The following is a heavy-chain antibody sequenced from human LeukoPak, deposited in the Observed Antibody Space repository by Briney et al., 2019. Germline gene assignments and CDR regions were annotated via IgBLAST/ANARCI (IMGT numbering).Heavy chain of an antibody. CDR1: GFTFSSYA. V-gene: IGHV3-23*01. D-gene: IGHD3-22*01. CDR2: ISGSGGST. J-gene: IGHJ4*02. Sequence: PGGSLRLSCAASGFTFSSYAMSWVRQAPGKGLEWVSAISGSGGSTYYADSVKGRFNISRDNSKNTLYLQMNSLRAEDTAVYYCAKDDTMIVVVIISFDYWGQGTLVTVSS. CDR3: AKDDTMIVVVIISFDY.